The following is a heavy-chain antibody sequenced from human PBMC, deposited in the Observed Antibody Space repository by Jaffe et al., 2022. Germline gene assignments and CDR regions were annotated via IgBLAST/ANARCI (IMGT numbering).Heavy chain of an antibody. Sequence: QVQLVQSGAEVKKPGSSVKVSCKASGGTFSSYTISWVRQAPGQGLEWMGRIIPILGIANYAQKFQGRVTITADKSTSTAYMELSSLRSEDTAVYYCARGGRVERRTEFDYWGQGTLVTVSS. D-gene: IGHD1-1*01. J-gene: IGHJ4*02. V-gene: IGHV1-69*02. CDR1: GGTFSSYT. CDR3: ARGGRVERRTEFDY. CDR2: IIPILGIA.